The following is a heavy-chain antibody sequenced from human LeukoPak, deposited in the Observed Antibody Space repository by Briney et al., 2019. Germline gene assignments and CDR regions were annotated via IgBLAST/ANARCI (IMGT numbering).Heavy chain of an antibody. CDR1: GFTFSNYW. Sequence: GGSLRLSCAASGFTFSNYWMRWLRQAPGKGLEWVANIKQDGSEKYYVDSVKGRFTISRDNAKNSLYLQMNSLRAENTAVYFCALATVRYSSSWYRGYNFDYWGQGTLVTVSS. D-gene: IGHD6-13*01. CDR3: ALATVRYSSSWYRGYNFDY. V-gene: IGHV3-7*01. CDR2: IKQDGSEK. J-gene: IGHJ4*02.